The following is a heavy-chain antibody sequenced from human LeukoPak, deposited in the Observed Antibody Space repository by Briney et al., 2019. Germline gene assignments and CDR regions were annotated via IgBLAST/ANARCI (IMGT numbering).Heavy chain of an antibody. V-gene: IGHV4-31*03. CDR2: IFYTGNT. CDR1: GGSVSSGGYY. Sequence: SETLSLTCTVSGGSVSSGGYYWGWVRQHPGKGLEWIGYIFYTGNTYYNPSLKSRLTISVDTSNNQFSLKLSSVTAADTAMYYCARARDYGYRFFDYWGQGSLVTVSS. CDR3: ARARDYGYRFFDY. D-gene: IGHD3-10*01. J-gene: IGHJ4*02.